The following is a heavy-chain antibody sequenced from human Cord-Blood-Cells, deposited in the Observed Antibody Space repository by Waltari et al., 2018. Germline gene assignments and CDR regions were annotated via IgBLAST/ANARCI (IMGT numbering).Heavy chain of an antibody. J-gene: IGHJ2*01. Sequence: HAHLDQPAAELTTPAASLMDSCKPCGETSTSYVLNWLRQATGQGLEWMGWRNPNSGNTGYAQKFQGRVTMTRNTSISTADMELSSLRSEDTAVYYCARGLWGAYVHFDLWGRGTLVTVSS. D-gene: IGHD3-16*01. CDR3: ARGLWGAYVHFDL. CDR1: GETSTSYV. V-gene: IGHV1-8*02. CDR2: RNPNSGNT.